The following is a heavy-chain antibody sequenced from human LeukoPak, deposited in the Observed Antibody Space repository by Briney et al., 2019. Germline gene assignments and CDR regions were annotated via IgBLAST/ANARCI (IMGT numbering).Heavy chain of an antibody. V-gene: IGHV4-59*01. CDR2: IYYSGST. J-gene: IGHJ6*03. Sequence: SETLSLTCTVSGDSISSYYWSWIRQFPGKGLEWIGYIYYSGSTNYNPSLKSRVTISVDTSKNQFSLKLSSVTAADTAVYYCARAPSDGYSSSWYQYYYYYYMDVWGKGTTVTVSS. D-gene: IGHD6-13*01. CDR1: GDSISSYY. CDR3: ARAPSDGYSSSWYQYYYYYYMDV.